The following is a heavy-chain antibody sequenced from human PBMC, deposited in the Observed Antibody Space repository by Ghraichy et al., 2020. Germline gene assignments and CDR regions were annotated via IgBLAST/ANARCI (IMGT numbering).Heavy chain of an antibody. D-gene: IGHD3-10*01. Sequence: GGSLRLSCAASGLTFRSHWMHWVRHAPGKGLVWVSRINSDGSSTTYADSVKGRFTISRDNAKSMVYLQMNSLRAEDTSVYFCTRESWGVRGSNGMAVWGQGTTVTVSS. CDR1: GLTFRSHW. CDR3: TRESWGVRGSNGMAV. J-gene: IGHJ6*02. CDR2: INSDGSST. V-gene: IGHV3-74*01.